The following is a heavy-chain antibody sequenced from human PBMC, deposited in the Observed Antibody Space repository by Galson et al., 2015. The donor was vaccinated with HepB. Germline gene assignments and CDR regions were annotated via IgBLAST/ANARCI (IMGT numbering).Heavy chain of an antibody. CDR3: ATMDIVVVPDSLGHDAFDI. CDR2: ISYDGSNK. J-gene: IGHJ3*02. D-gene: IGHD2-2*03. V-gene: IGHV3-30*03. CDR1: GFTFSSYG. Sequence: SLRLSCAASGFTFSSYGMHWVRQAPGKGLEWVAVISYDGSNKYYADSVKGRFTISRDNSKNTLHLQMNSLRAEDTAVYYCATMDIVVVPDSLGHDAFDIWGQGTMVTVSS.